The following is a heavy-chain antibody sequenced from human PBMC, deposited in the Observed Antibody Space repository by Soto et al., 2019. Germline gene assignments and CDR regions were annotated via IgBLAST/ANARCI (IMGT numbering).Heavy chain of an antibody. D-gene: IGHD5-12*01. V-gene: IGHV3-23*01. CDR1: GFTFSSYA. Sequence: GGSLRLSCAASGFTFSSYAMSWVRQAPGKGLEWVSAISGSGGSTYYADSVKGRFTISRDNSKNTLCLQMNSLRAEDTAVYYCAKGRDGYVWYYFDYWGQGTLVTGCS. CDR2: ISGSGGST. J-gene: IGHJ4*02. CDR3: AKGRDGYVWYYFDY.